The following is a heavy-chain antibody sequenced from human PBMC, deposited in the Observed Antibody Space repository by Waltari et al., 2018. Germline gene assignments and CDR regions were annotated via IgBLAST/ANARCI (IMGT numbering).Heavy chain of an antibody. V-gene: IGHV4-61*09. CDR2: IYTSGST. J-gene: IGHJ4*02. D-gene: IGHD5-12*01. CDR3: ARVCSGYRGGGFDY. CDR1: GGSISSGSYY. Sequence: QVQLQESGPGLVKPSQTLSLTCPVSGGSISSGSYYWSWSRRPAGKGLEWIGYIYTSGSTNYNPSLKSRVTISVDTSKNQFSLKLSSVTAADTAVYYCARVCSGYRGGGFDYWGQGTLVTVSS.